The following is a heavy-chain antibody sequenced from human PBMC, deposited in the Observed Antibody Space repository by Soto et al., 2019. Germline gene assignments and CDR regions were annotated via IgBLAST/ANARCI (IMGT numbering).Heavy chain of an antibody. CDR1: GTPINSADFY. Sequence: QLRESGPGLVKPSQTLSLTCTVSGTPINSADFYWTWIRQPPGKGLEWIGYIYYSGTTFHNPSLRSRISMSVDTSKNQFSLRLNSVTAADTAVYYCARGYDFAGFSPYGLDVWGQGTTATVSS. CDR3: ARGYDFAGFSPYGLDV. V-gene: IGHV4-30-4*01. CDR2: IYYSGTT. J-gene: IGHJ6*02. D-gene: IGHD3-3*01.